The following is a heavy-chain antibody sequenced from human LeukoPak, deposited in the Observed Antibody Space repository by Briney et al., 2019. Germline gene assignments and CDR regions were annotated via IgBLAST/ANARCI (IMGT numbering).Heavy chain of an antibody. CDR1: GGSISSSSYC. V-gene: IGHV4-39*01. D-gene: IGHD3-16*02. Sequence: SETLSLTCTVSGGSISSSSYCWGWIRQPPGKGLEWIGSIYYSGRTYYNPSLKSRVTISVDTSKNQFSLKLSSVTAADTAVYYCARHLSYYSGMDVWGQGTTVTVSS. CDR2: IYYSGRT. CDR3: ARHLSYYSGMDV. J-gene: IGHJ6*02.